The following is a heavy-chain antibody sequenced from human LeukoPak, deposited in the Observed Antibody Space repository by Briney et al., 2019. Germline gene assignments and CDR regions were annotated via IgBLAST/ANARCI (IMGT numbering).Heavy chain of an antibody. J-gene: IGHJ4*02. V-gene: IGHV1-2*02. CDR2: INPNSGGT. CDR1: GYTFTSYD. Sequence: ASVKVSCKASGYTFTSYDINWVRQATGQGLEWMGWINPNSGGTNYAQKFQGRVTMTRDTSISTAYMELSRLRSDDTAVYYCARQMVRGVIMFHFDYWGQGTLVTVSS. CDR3: ARQMVRGVIMFHFDY. D-gene: IGHD3-10*01.